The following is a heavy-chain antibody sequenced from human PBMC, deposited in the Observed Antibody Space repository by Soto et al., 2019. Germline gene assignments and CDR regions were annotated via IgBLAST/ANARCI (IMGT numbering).Heavy chain of an antibody. Sequence: GGSLRLSCAASGFTFTRYSMNWVRQAPGKGIEWDSSISSTTNYIYNGDSRKGRFTNARDNAKNPLYLEMNSLRAEDTAVYYCARGSEDLTSNFDYWGQGTLVTVSS. V-gene: IGHV3-21*06. CDR2: ISSTTNYI. CDR3: ARGSEDLTSNFDY. CDR1: GFTFTRYS. J-gene: IGHJ4*02.